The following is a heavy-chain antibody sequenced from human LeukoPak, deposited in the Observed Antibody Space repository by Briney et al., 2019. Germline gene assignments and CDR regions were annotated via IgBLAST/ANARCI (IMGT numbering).Heavy chain of an antibody. D-gene: IGHD4-17*01. Sequence: SVKVSCKASGGTFSSYAISWVRQAPGQGLEWMGRIIPIFGTANYAQKFQGRVTITTDESTCTAYMELSSLRSEDTAVYYCARGFYGDYLGYWGQGTLVTVSS. V-gene: IGHV1-69*05. CDR3: ARGFYGDYLGY. CDR2: IIPIFGTA. J-gene: IGHJ4*02. CDR1: GGTFSSYA.